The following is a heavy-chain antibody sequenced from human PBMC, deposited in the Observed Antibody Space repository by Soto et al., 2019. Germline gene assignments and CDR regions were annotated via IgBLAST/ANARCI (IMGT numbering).Heavy chain of an antibody. CDR1: SYVVESGHY. CDR3: ARSPQYYTPGSSPFDY. J-gene: IGHJ4*03. V-gene: IGHV4-38-2*01. D-gene: IGHD3-3*01. CDR2: IYDSGTT. Sequence: SETLSLTCVVSSYVVESGHYWGWVRQPPGKGLEWVGSIYDSGTTYYNPSLRSRVTISADTSKNQFSLSLTSVTAADTAVYYCARSPQYYTPGSSPFDYWGPGTMVTVSS.